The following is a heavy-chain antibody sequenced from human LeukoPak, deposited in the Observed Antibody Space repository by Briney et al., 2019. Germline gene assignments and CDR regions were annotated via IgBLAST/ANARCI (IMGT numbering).Heavy chain of an antibody. CDR1: GYTFTGYY. D-gene: IGHD2-2*02. CDR3: AREAVRYCCSTSCYTSDY. CDR2: INPTSGGT. V-gene: IGHV1-2*02. Sequence: ASVKVSCKASGYTFTGYYMHWVRQAPGQGLEWMGWINPTSGGTNYAQKFQGRVTMTRDTSISTAYMELSRLRSDDTAVYYCAREAVRYCCSTSCYTSDYWGQGTLVTVSS. J-gene: IGHJ4*02.